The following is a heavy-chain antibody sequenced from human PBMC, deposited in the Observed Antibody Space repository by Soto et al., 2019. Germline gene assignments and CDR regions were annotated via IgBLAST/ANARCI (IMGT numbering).Heavy chain of an antibody. J-gene: IGHJ4*02. D-gene: IGHD6-13*01. Sequence: VGSLRLSCAACQCSFSSYWMHWVRQVPGKGPAWVSRINHDGSKTEYADSVKGRFTISRDNTNNTLYLQMNSLRVEDTAMYYCVREPWGFSGTWYDYWGQGTLVTVSS. CDR3: VREPWGFSGTWYDY. CDR1: QCSFSSYW. CDR2: INHDGSKT. V-gene: IGHV3-74*01.